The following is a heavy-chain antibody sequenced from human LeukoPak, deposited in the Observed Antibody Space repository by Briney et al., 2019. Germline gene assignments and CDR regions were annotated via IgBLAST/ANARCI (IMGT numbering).Heavy chain of an antibody. CDR1: GFTFSRYG. V-gene: IGHV3-23*01. D-gene: IGHD2-15*01. CDR2: ISPSGGTT. Sequence: PGGSLRLYCAASGFTFSRYGLTWVRQAPGKGLEWVSCISPSGGTTDYADSVRGRFTISRDNSKNTLYLRMNSLRVEDTAVYYCAKGRLLDAFDIWGQGTMVTVSS. J-gene: IGHJ3*02. CDR3: AKGRLLDAFDI.